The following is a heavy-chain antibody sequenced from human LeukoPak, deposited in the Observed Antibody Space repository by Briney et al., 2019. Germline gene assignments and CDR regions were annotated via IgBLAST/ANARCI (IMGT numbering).Heavy chain of an antibody. Sequence: SQTLSLTCTVSGGSISSGGNYWSWLRQLPGKGLEWIGYIYYVGNTNYNPSLKSRLSMSVDTSNNQFSLRLTSVTAADTAVYYCARVEVIGSTRYFDYWGQGAMVSVSS. V-gene: IGHV4-31*03. CDR3: ARVEVIGSTRYFDY. CDR2: IYYVGNT. CDR1: GGSISSGGNY. D-gene: IGHD3-16*02. J-gene: IGHJ4*02.